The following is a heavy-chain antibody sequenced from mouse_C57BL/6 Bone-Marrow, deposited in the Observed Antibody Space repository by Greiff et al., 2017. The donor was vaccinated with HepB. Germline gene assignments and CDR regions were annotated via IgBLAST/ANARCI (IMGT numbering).Heavy chain of an antibody. CDR2: ISNLAYSI. V-gene: IGHV5-15*04. CDR3: AMVTTVSSFAY. Sequence: EVKLEESGGGLVQPGGSLKLSCAASGFTFSDYGMAWVRQAPRKGPEWVAFISNLAYSIYYADTVTGRFTISRENAKNTLYLEMSSLRSEDTAMYYCAMVTTVSSFAYWGQGTLVTVSA. J-gene: IGHJ3*01. D-gene: IGHD2-2*01. CDR1: GFTFSDYG.